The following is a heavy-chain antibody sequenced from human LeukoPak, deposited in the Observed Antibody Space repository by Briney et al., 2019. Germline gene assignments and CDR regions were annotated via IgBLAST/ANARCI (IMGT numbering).Heavy chain of an antibody. Sequence: PGGSLRLSCAASGFSFITYSMNWVRQAPGKGLEWVSYIGSGSKVIHYADSVRGRFIISRDNAKNSLFLQMNSLRAEDTAIYYCARGFHVDGESDAVSWGQGTLVTVSS. V-gene: IGHV3-48*01. CDR3: ARGFHVDGESDAVS. D-gene: IGHD4-17*01. CDR2: IGSGSKVI. J-gene: IGHJ5*02. CDR1: GFSFITYS.